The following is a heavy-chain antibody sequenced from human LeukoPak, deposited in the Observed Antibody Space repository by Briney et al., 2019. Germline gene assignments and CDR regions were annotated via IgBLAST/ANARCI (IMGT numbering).Heavy chain of an antibody. V-gene: IGHV3-23*01. D-gene: IGHD6-13*01. CDR1: GFTFSSYA. CDR2: ISGSGGST. J-gene: IGHJ3*02. CDR3: AKEGSSWYLGVDAFDI. Sequence: GGSLRLSCAASGFTFSSYAMSWVRQAPGKGLEWVSAISGSGGSTYYADSVKGRFTISRDNSKNTLYLQMNSLRAEDTAVYYCAKEGSSWYLGVDAFDIWGQGTMVTVSS.